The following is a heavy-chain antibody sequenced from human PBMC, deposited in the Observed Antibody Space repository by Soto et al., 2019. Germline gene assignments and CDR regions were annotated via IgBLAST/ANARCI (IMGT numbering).Heavy chain of an antibody. CDR3: ARLEGLATISYYFDF. CDR2: INSDGTST. V-gene: IGHV3-74*03. D-gene: IGHD3-9*01. CDR1: GFTFSRYY. Sequence: PGGSLRLSCTSSGFTFSRYYMQWVRQAPGKGLVWVSHINSDGTSTTLADSVKGRFTISRDNAKNTLYLQMNSVTAADSAVYFCARLEGLATISYYFDFWGPGALVTVSS. J-gene: IGHJ4*02.